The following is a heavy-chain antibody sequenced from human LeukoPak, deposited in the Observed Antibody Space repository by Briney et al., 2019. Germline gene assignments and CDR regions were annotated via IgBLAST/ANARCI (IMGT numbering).Heavy chain of an antibody. Sequence: PGGSLRLSCTTSEFISGDNGINWVRQAPGKGLEWVGFVRGKAYGGTTEYAASVKSRFSISRDDSRRIAYLQMNSLKAEDTAVYYCAKEGSSGLPWFDDSGQGALVTASS. CDR1: EFISGDNG. D-gene: IGHD6-19*01. CDR3: AKEGSSGLPWFDD. J-gene: IGHJ4*02. V-gene: IGHV3-49*04. CDR2: VRGKAYGGTT.